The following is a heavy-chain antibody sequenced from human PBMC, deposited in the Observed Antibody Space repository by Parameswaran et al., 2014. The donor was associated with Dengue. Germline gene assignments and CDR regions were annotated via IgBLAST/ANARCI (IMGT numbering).Heavy chain of an antibody. CDR3: AKTIPYSSGWPDY. V-gene: IGHV3-23*01. J-gene: IGHJ4*02. CDR2: ISGSGGST. D-gene: IGHD6-19*01. Sequence: RWIRQPPGKGLEWVSAISGSGGSTYYADSVKGRFTISRDNSKNTLYLQMNSLRAEDTAVYYCAKTIPYSSGWPDYWGQGTLVTVSS.